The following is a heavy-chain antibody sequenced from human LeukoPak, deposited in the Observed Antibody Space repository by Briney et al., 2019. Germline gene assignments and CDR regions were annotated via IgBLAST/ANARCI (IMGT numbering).Heavy chain of an antibody. CDR3: ARGRRRYDSGGPSY. CDR1: GFTFSSYS. Sequence: PGGSLRLSCAASGFTFSSYSMNWVRQAPGKGLKWVSSISSSSSYIYYADSVKGRFTISRDNAKNSLYLQMNSLRAEDTAVYYCARGRRRYDSGGPSYWGQGTLVTVSS. D-gene: IGHD3-22*01. CDR2: ISSSSSYI. J-gene: IGHJ4*02. V-gene: IGHV3-21*01.